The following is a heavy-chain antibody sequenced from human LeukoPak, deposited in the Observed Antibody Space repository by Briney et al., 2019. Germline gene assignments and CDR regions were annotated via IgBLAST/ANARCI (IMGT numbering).Heavy chain of an antibody. CDR3: ARDGYYYGSGSQPYYSYGMDV. J-gene: IGHJ6*01. CDR2: IYSGGST. D-gene: IGHD3-10*01. V-gene: IGHV3-66*01. CDR1: GFTVSSNY. Sequence: GGSLRLSCAASGFTVSSNYMNWVRQAPGKGLEWVSVIYSGGSTYYADSVKGRFTISRDNSKNTLYLQMNSLRAEDTAVYYCARDGYYYGSGSQPYYSYGMDVWGQGTTVTVSS.